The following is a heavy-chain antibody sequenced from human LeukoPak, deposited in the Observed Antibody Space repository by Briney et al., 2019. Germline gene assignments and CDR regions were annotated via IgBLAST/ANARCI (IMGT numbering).Heavy chain of an antibody. CDR1: GYSFTSYW. CDR2: IYPGDSDT. J-gene: IGHJ5*02. D-gene: IGHD2-15*01. CDR3: ARSQGYCSGGSCLQGDWFDP. V-gene: IGHV5-51*01. Sequence: GESLQISCKGSGYSFTSYWIGWVRQMPGKGLEWMGSIYPGDSDTRYSPSFQGQVTISADKSISTAYLQWGSLKASDTAMYYCARSQGYCSGGSCLQGDWFDPWGQGTLVTVSS.